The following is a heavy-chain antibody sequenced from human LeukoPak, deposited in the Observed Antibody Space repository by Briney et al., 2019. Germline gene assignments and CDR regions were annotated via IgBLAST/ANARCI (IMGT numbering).Heavy chain of an antibody. CDR1: GYSFTSYW. CDR3: ARHGEHYNKGDYFDY. V-gene: IGHV5-51*01. Sequence: GESLISSFKGSGYSFTSYWIGWVRQMPGKGLEWMGIIYPGDSDTRYSPSFQGPSPLSADKSISTAYLQWSSLKASDTAMYYCARHGEHYNKGDYFDYWGESPVHPVSS. J-gene: IGHJ4*02. D-gene: IGHD4-11*01. CDR2: IYPGDSDT.